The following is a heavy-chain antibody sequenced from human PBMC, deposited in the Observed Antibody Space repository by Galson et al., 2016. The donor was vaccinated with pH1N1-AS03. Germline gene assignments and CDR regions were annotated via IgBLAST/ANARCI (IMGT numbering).Heavy chain of an antibody. CDR2: ITSGSNYI. CDR3: ARDPYFHGDS. D-gene: IGHD3-10*01. V-gene: IGHV3-21*01. J-gene: IGHJ4*02. CDR1: GFTFKTYS. Sequence: SLRLSCAASGFTFKTYSMTWVRQAPGKGLEWVSTITSGSNYIYYADSVKGRFTISRDNAKNSLYLHMNSLRPEDTAMYYCARDPYFHGDSWGQGTLVTV.